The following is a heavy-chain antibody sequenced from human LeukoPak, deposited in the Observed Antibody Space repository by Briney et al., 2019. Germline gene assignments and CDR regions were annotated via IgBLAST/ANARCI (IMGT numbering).Heavy chain of an antibody. CDR3: AREVVFEDTHPYYYYYMDV. Sequence: SETLSLTCAVYGGSFSDYSWTWIRQPPGKGLEWTGEINQSGGTNHNPSLMSRVIMSVDTSKNQISLKLSSVTAADTAVYYCAREVVFEDTHPYYYYYMDVWGKGTTVTVSS. D-gene: IGHD2-15*01. CDR2: INQSGGT. J-gene: IGHJ6*03. CDR1: GGSFSDYS. V-gene: IGHV4-34*01.